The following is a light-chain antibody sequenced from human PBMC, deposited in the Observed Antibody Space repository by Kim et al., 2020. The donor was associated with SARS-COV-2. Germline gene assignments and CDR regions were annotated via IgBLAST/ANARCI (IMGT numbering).Light chain of an antibody. Sequence: SSELTQDPAVSVALGQTVRITCQGDSLRTYYASWYQQKPGQAPVLVIYGKNNRPSGIPDRFSGSSSGNTASLTITGTQAEDEADYYCNSRDRSGNHQFGG. V-gene: IGLV3-19*01. CDR1: SLRTYY. CDR2: GKN. CDR3: NSRDRSGNHQ. J-gene: IGLJ2*01.